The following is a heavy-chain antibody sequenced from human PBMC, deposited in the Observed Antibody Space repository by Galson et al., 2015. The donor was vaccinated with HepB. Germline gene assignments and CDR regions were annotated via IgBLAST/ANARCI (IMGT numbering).Heavy chain of an antibody. CDR3: ARAGAGYSSSWPFDY. CDR2: TYYRSKWYN. J-gene: IGHJ4*02. D-gene: IGHD6-13*01. V-gene: IGHV6-1*01. CDR1: GDSVSSNSAA. Sequence: CAISGDSVSSNSAAWNWIRQSPSRDLEWLGRTYYRSKWYNDYAVSVKSRITINPDTSKNQFSLQLNSVTPEDTAVYYCARAGAGYSSSWPFDYWGQGTLVTVSS.